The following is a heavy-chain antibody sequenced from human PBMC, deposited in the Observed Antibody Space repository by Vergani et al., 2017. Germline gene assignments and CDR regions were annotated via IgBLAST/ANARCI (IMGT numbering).Heavy chain of an antibody. J-gene: IGHJ2*01. Sequence: EVQLVESGGGLVQPGGSLRLSCAASGFTISSFWMIWVRQTPGKGLEWVANIKQDESEIYYVDSVKGRFTISRDNAKNSLFLQMISLRDEDTAVYYCATMWEIIQNLRTDWYFDLWGRGTLVTVSS. CDR1: GFTISSFW. D-gene: IGHD1-26*01. CDR2: IKQDESEI. CDR3: ATMWEIIQNLRTDWYFDL. V-gene: IGHV3-7*01.